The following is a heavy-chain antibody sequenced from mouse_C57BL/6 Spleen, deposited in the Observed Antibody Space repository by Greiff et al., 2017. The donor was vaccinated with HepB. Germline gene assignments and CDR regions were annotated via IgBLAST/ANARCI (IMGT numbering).Heavy chain of an antibody. CDR2: INPSSGYT. Sequence: VQRVESGAELARPGASVKMSCKASGYTFTSYKMHWVKQRPGKGLEWIGSINPSSGYTKYNQKFKDKATLTAEKSSSTADLQLSSLTSEDSAVYYYATTGPTTVVHYFDYWGQGTPLTVSS. V-gene: IGHV1-4*01. D-gene: IGHD1-1*01. CDR3: ATTGPTTVVHYFDY. CDR1: GYTFTSYK. J-gene: IGHJ2*01.